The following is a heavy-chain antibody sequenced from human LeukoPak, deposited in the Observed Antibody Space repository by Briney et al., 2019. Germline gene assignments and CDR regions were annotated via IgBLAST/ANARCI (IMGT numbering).Heavy chain of an antibody. CDR2: INPNSGGT. D-gene: IGHD3-10*01. V-gene: IGHV1-2*02. J-gene: IGHJ6*02. CDR3: ARGTYYYGSGRHAWHGMDV. Sequence: ASVKVSCKASGYTFTTYYMHWVRQAPGQGLEWMGWINPNSGGTNYAQKFQGRVTMTRDTSISTAYMELSRLRSDDTAVYYCARGTYYYGSGRHAWHGMDVWGQGTTVTVSS. CDR1: GYTFTTYY.